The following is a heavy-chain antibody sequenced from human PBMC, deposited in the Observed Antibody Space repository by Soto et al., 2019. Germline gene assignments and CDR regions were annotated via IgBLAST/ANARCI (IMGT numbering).Heavy chain of an antibody. CDR1: GFSVSSNY. J-gene: IGHJ5*02. CDR2: HYSGGST. Sequence: GGSLRLSCAISGFSVSSNYLSWVRQAPGKGLEWVSVHYSGGSTYYADSVQGRFTISRDKSNNTLYLQMRRVRAEDTAVYFCARHRHPRGTVGATSPLDPWGQGTQVTVSS. D-gene: IGHD1-26*01. V-gene: IGHV3-53*01. CDR3: ARHRHPRGTVGATSPLDP.